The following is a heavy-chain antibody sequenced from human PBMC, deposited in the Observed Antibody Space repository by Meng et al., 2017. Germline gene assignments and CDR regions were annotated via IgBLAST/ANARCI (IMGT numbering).Heavy chain of an antibody. D-gene: IGHD5-18*01. J-gene: IGHJ5*02. CDR2: IYYSGST. CDR1: GGSTSSGGYY. Sequence: GQPQESGPGLGKPSQTPSLTYPGSGGSTSSGGYYWSWIRQHPGKGLEWIGYIYYSGSTYYNPSLKSLVTISVDTSKNQFSLKLSSVTAADTAVYYCARADRRVGSYGPNWFDPWGQGTLVTVSS. CDR3: ARADRRVGSYGPNWFDP. V-gene: IGHV4-31*01.